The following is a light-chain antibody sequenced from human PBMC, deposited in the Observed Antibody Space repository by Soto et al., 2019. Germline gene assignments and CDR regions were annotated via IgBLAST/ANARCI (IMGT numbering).Light chain of an antibody. CDR2: DAS. CDR3: QQRSKLLT. J-gene: IGKJ1*01. Sequence: IVLTQSPATLSLSPGERATLSRRASQSVSNYVSWYQQKPGQAPRLLIYDASNRATGIPARFSGSGSGTDFTLTISSLEPEDFAVYYCQQRSKLLTFGQGTKVDIK. V-gene: IGKV3-11*01. CDR1: QSVSNY.